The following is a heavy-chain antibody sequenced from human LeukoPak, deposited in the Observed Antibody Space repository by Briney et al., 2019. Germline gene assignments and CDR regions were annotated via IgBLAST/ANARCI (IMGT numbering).Heavy chain of an antibody. J-gene: IGHJ4*02. V-gene: IGHV3-11*01. D-gene: IGHD2-2*01. CDR2: ISSSGSTI. CDR3: ARAPGYQLLRFDY. Sequence: GGSLRLSCAASGFTFSDYYMSWIRQAPGKGLVWVSYISSSGSTIYYADSVKGRFTSSRDNAKNSLYLQMNSLRAEDTAVYYCARAPGYQLLRFDYWGQGTLVTVSS. CDR1: GFTFSDYY.